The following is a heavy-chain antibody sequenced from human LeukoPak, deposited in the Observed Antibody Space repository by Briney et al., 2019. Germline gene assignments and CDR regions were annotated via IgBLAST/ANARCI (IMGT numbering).Heavy chain of an antibody. Sequence: GGSLRLSCAASDFTVSSNYMSWVRQAPGKGLEWVSTIYSGGSTYYADSVKGRFTISRDNSKNTLYLQMNSLRAEDTAVYYCAKDQMTTVPFDYWGQGTLVTVSS. CDR2: IYSGGST. CDR3: AKDQMTTVPFDY. J-gene: IGHJ4*02. CDR1: DFTVSSNY. D-gene: IGHD4-17*01. V-gene: IGHV3-53*01.